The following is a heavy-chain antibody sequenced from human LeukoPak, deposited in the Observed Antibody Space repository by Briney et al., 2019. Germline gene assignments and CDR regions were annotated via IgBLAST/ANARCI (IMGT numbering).Heavy chain of an antibody. Sequence: PGGSLRLSCAASGFTLSGYSMNWVRQAPGKGLEWVSYISSCSGTICYADSVKGRFTISRDNAKNSLYLQMNSLRAEDTAVYYCARLAGIWFGEPDHDAFNIWGQGTMVTVSS. CDR3: ARLAGIWFGEPDHDAFNI. V-gene: IGHV3-48*01. J-gene: IGHJ3*02. CDR1: GFTLSGYS. D-gene: IGHD3-10*01. CDR2: ISSCSGTI.